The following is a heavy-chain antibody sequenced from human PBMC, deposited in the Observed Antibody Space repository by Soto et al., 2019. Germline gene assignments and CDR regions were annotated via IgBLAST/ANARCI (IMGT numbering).Heavy chain of an antibody. CDR2: IYWNDDK. CDR1: GFSLSTSGVG. CDR3: AHTTAYYYDSSGYYYPGYAFDI. D-gene: IGHD3-22*01. Sequence: SGPTLVNPTQTLTLTCTFSGFSLSTSGVGVGWIRQPPGKALEWLALIYWNDDKRYSPSLKSRLTITKDTSKNQVVLTMTNMDPVDTDTYYCAHTTAYYYDSSGYYYPGYAFDIWGQGTILTV. V-gene: IGHV2-5*01. J-gene: IGHJ3*02.